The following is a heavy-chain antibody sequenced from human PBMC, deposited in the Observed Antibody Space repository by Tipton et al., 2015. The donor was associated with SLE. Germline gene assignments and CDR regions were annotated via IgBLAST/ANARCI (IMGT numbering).Heavy chain of an antibody. V-gene: IGHV4-61*02. J-gene: IGHJ3*02. CDR2: MYTSGST. CDR3: TRSGPRHNLAFDI. D-gene: IGHD1-14*01. Sequence: TLSLTCTVSGGSISSGSYYWSWIRQPAGKGLEWIGRMYTSGSTNYNPSLKSRVTISVDTSKKQFSLKLISVTAADTAVYYCTRSGPRHNLAFDIWGQGTMVSVSS. CDR1: GGSISSGSYY.